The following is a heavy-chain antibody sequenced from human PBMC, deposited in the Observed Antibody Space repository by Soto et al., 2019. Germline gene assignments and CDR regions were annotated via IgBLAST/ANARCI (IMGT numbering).Heavy chain of an antibody. CDR3: ARQDIVLMVYANDY. J-gene: IGHJ4*02. D-gene: IGHD2-8*01. CDR1: GGSISSSSYY. CDR2: IYYSGST. Sequence: QLQLQESGPGLVKPSETLSLTCTVSGGSISSSSYYWGWIRQPPGKGREWIGSIYYSGSTYYNPSLKGRLTISVDTSKNQFSLKLSSVTAAETAVYYCARQDIVLMVYANDYWGQGTLVTVSS. V-gene: IGHV4-39*01.